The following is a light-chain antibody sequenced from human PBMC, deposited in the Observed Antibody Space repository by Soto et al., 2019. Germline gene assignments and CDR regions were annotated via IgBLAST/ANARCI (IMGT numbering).Light chain of an antibody. CDR1: QNVGGY. J-gene: IGKJ3*01. CDR2: GAS. Sequence: EIVLTQSPATLSLSPGERATLSCRASQNVGGYLAWYQQKPGQAPRLLIYGASSRATGIPDRFSGSGSGTDFTLTISRLEPEDFSVYYCHQYGTAPLTFGPGTKVDIK. CDR3: HQYGTAPLT. V-gene: IGKV3-20*01.